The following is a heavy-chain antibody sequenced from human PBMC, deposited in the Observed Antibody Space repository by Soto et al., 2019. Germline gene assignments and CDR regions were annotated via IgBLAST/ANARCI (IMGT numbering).Heavy chain of an antibody. J-gene: IGHJ4*02. CDR2: IKSKPAGGTI. Sequence: PGGSLRLSCAGSGFTFSNAWMNWVRQAPGKGLEWVGRIKSKPAGGTIDYAAPVQGRFTISRDDAKNMVYLQMNGLKTEDADVYYCVTGGYLLDYWGQGTPVTVSS. D-gene: IGHD1-1*01. CDR3: VTGGYLLDY. V-gene: IGHV3-15*07. CDR1: GFTFSNAW.